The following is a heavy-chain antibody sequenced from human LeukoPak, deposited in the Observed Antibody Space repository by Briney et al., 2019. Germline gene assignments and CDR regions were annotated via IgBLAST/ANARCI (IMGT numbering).Heavy chain of an antibody. CDR1: GGTFSSYA. V-gene: IGHV1-69*04. CDR2: IIPILGIA. D-gene: IGHD2-8*01. Sequence: GASVKVSCKASGGTFSSYAISWVRQAPGQGLEWMGRIIPILGIANYAQKFQGRVTITADKSTSTAYMELSSLRSEDTAVYYCARGGLRMVYAFGSNYFDYWGQGTLVTVSS. CDR3: ARGGLRMVYAFGSNYFDY. J-gene: IGHJ4*02.